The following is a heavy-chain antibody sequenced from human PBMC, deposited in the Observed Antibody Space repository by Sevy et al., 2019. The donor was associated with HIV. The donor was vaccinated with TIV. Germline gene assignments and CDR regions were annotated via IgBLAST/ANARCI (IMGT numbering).Heavy chain of an antibody. D-gene: IGHD5-18*01. CDR2: MKQDGSGK. Sequence: GGSLRLSCAASGFTFSSYWMSWVRQAPGKGLEWVATMKQDGSGKYYVDSVKGRFTISGDNAKHSLYLQMNSLRAEDTAVYYCVREGLGGFSYSLDCWGQGTLVTVSS. CDR3: VREGLGGFSYSLDC. V-gene: IGHV3-7*01. J-gene: IGHJ4*02. CDR1: GFTFSSYW.